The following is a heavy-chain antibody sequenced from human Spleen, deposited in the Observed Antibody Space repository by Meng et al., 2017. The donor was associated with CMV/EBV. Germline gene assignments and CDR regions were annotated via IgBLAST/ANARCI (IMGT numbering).Heavy chain of an antibody. V-gene: IGHV4-34*01. CDR2: INHSGST. J-gene: IGHJ6*02. CDR1: GFTVSSNY. CDR3: ARVRFLEWLLYHWPSLGYYGMDV. D-gene: IGHD3-3*01. Sequence: GSLRLSCAASGFTVSSNYMSWVRQAPGKGLEWIGEINHSGSTNYNPSLKRRVTISVDTSKNQLSLKLSSVTAADTAVYYCARVRFLEWLLYHWPSLGYYGMDVWGQGTTVTVSS.